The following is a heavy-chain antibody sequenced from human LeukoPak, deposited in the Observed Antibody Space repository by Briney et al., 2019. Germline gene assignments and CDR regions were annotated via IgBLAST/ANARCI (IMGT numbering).Heavy chain of an antibody. Sequence: PGGSLRLSCAASGFTLSTYWMHWVRQAPGKGLVWVSRINSDGSSTSYADSVKGRFTISRDNAKNTPDLQMNSLRAEDTAVYYCVRGIGEAWGQGTLVTVSS. CDR2: INSDGSST. CDR3: VRGIGEA. J-gene: IGHJ5*02. V-gene: IGHV3-74*01. CDR1: GFTLSTYW. D-gene: IGHD1-26*01.